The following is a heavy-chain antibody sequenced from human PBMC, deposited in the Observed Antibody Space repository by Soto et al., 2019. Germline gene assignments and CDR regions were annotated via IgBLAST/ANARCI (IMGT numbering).Heavy chain of an antibody. J-gene: IGHJ4*02. V-gene: IGHV1-18*01. CDR3: ARDRFVVGAKAYFDY. D-gene: IGHD1-26*01. Sequence: QVHLVQSGGEVKKPGASVKVSCKASGYSFSSYGVNWVRQAPGQGLEWMGWISTYNGNTNYAQQLQGRVTLTTDTSTNTAYMELRSLRSDDTAVYYWARDRFVVGAKAYFDYWGQGTLVTVSS. CDR2: ISTYNGNT. CDR1: GYSFSSYG.